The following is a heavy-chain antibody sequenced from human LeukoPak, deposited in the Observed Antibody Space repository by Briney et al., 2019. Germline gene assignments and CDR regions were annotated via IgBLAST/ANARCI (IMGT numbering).Heavy chain of an antibody. D-gene: IGHD1-26*01. CDR1: GYTFTGYY. V-gene: IGHV1-2*02. J-gene: IGHJ3*02. Sequence: ASVKVSCKASGYTFTGYYMHWVRQAPGQGLEWMGWINPNSGGTNYAQTFKGRVTMTRDTSISTAYMELSRLRSDDTAVYYCARVGSYSIHDAFDIWGQGTMVTVSS. CDR3: ARVGSYSIHDAFDI. CDR2: INPNSGGT.